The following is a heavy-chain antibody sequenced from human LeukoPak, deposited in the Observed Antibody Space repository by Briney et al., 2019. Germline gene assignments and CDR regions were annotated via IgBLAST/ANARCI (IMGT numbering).Heavy chain of an antibody. J-gene: IGHJ4*02. CDR1: SFTFSSYG. Sequence: PGGSLRLSCTDSSFTFSSYGMSWVRQAPGKGLEWVSSVSGSGSTINYADSVKGRFTISRDNTENTLYLHMNSLRPEDTAVYYCAKESRGNTYGSFPHGDYWGQRTLVTVSS. D-gene: IGHD5-18*01. CDR2: VSGSGSTI. V-gene: IGHV3-23*01. CDR3: AKESRGNTYGSFPHGDY.